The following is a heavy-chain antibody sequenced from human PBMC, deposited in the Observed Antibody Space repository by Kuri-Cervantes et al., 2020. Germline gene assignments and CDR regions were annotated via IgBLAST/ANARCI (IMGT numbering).Heavy chain of an antibody. CDR1: GYTFSNYG. CDR3: ARDGRIHSYGKGYLDY. Sequence: ASVKVSCKASGYTFSNYGISWVRQAPGQGLEWMGWISAYNGDTKYAQKVQGRVTMTTDTSTSTAYMELRSLTSDDTAVYYCARDGRIHSYGKGYLDYWGQGALVTVSS. CDR2: ISAYNGDT. D-gene: IGHD5-18*01. V-gene: IGHV1-18*01. J-gene: IGHJ4*02.